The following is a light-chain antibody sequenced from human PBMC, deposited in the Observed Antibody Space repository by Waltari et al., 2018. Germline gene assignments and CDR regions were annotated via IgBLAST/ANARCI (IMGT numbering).Light chain of an antibody. CDR1: SSAGGGYPY. CDR2: EVS. CDR3: SSYAGSNTWV. Sequence: QSALTQPPSASGSPGQSVTISCTGTSSAGGGYPYVSWYQHHPGKAPKVMIYEVSKRPSGVPDRFSGSKSGNTASLTVSGLQAEDEADYYCSSYAGSNTWVFGGGTKLTVL. V-gene: IGLV2-8*01. J-gene: IGLJ3*02.